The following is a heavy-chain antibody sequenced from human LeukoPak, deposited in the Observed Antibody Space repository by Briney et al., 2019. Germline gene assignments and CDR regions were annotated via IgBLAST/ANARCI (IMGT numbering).Heavy chain of an antibody. CDR1: GFTFSSYD. D-gene: IGHD3-3*01. CDR2: IGTAGDT. V-gene: IGHV3-13*01. CDR3: ATYYDFWSGYSRSYYFDY. Sequence: GGSLRLSCAASGFTFSSYDMHWVRQATGKGLEWVSAIGTAGDTYYPGSVKGRFTISRENAKNSLYLQMNSLRAGDTAVYYCATYYDFWSGYSRSYYFDYRGQGTLVTVSS. J-gene: IGHJ4*02.